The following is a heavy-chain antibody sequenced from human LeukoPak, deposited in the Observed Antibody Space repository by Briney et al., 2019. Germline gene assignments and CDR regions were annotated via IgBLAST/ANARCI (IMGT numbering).Heavy chain of an antibody. J-gene: IGHJ4*02. D-gene: IGHD6-19*01. V-gene: IGHV4-4*07. CDR1: GGSISYFY. Sequence: SETLSLTCTVSGGSISYFYWSWIRQPAGKGLEWIGRIYTSGSTNYNPSLKSRVTMSVDTSKKQFSLKLSSVTAADTAVYYCARVRMRGWYVDYWGQGTLVTVSS. CDR3: ARVRMRGWYVDY. CDR2: IYTSGST.